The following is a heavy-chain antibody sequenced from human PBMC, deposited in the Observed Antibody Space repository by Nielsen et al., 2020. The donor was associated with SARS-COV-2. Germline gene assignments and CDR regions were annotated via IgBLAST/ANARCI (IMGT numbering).Heavy chain of an antibody. Sequence: SLKISCAASGFTFLDYAMYWVRQPPGKGLEWVASLTGDSGRVAYADSVKGRFTISRDNAKNSLFLQMNSLRVDDTAFYFCARDVRPGVTCWFEFAMDVWGLGIAVTV. V-gene: IGHV3-9*01. D-gene: IGHD2-21*02. CDR2: LTGDSGRV. J-gene: IGHJ6*02. CDR1: GFTFLDYA. CDR3: ARDVRPGVTCWFEFAMDV.